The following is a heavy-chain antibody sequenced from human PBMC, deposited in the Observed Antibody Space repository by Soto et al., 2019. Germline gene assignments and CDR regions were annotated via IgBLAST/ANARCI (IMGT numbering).Heavy chain of an antibody. CDR3: ARGGGSGSYYRTPYYYYMDV. J-gene: IGHJ6*03. D-gene: IGHD3-10*01. CDR1: GGSISSGGYC. CDR2: IYYSGST. Sequence: SETLSLTCTVSGGSISSGGYCWSWIRQHPGKGLEWIGYIYYSGSTYYNPSLKSRVTISVDTSKNQFSLKLSSVTAADTAVYYCARGGGSGSYYRTPYYYYMDVWGKGTTVTVSS. V-gene: IGHV4-31*03.